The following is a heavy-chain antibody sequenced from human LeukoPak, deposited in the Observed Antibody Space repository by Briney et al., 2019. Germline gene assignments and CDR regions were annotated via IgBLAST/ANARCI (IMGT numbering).Heavy chain of an antibody. V-gene: IGHV1-69*13. CDR2: IIPIFGTA. CDR3: ASSPRKTDYYYYGMDV. CDR1: GGTFSSYA. Sequence: SVKVSCKASGGTFSSYAISWVRQAPGQGLEWMGGIIPIFGTANYAQKFQGRVTITADESTSTAYMELSSLRSEDTAVYYCASSPRKTDYYYYGMDVWGQGTTVTVSS. J-gene: IGHJ6*02.